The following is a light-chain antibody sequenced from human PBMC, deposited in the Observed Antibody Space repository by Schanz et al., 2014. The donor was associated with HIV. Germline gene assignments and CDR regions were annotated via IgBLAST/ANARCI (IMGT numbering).Light chain of an antibody. CDR1: QDIGNE. Sequence: DIQMTQSPSTLSASVGDRVTITCRASQDIGNELGWYQQKPGKAPKRLIYAASFLQSEVPSRFIGSGSGTEFTLTITNLQPDDLATYYCQQYQADPWTFGQGTKVEI. J-gene: IGKJ1*01. CDR3: QQYQADPWT. V-gene: IGKV1-17*02. CDR2: AAS.